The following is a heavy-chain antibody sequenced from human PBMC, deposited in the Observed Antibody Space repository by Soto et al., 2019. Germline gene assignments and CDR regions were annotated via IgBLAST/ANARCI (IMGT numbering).Heavy chain of an antibody. CDR1: GGSISSGGYY. J-gene: IGHJ5*02. Sequence: ASETLSLTCTVSGGSISSGGYYWSWIRQHPGKGLEWIGYIYYSGSTYYNPSLKSRVTISVDTSKNQFSLKLSSVTAADTAVYYCVRASNTVVTTTNWFDPWRQGTLVTVSS. CDR3: VRASNTVVTTTNWFDP. CDR2: IYYSGST. D-gene: IGHD4-4*01. V-gene: IGHV4-31*03.